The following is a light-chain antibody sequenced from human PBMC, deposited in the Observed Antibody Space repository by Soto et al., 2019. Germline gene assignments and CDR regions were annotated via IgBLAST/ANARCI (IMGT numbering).Light chain of an antibody. CDR3: QQYSHLIT. CDR1: QDITNY. V-gene: IGKV1-33*01. J-gene: IGKJ5*01. CDR2: DAS. Sequence: DIQMTQSPSSLSASVGDRVTITCQASQDITNYLNWYQQKPGKAPKLLIYDASNLETGVPSRFSGRGSGTDFTFTINILQPEDIATYYCQQYSHLITFGQGTRLEIK.